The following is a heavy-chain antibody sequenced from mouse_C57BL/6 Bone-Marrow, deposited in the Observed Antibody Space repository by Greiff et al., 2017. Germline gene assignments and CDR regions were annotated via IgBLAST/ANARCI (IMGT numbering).Heavy chain of an antibody. D-gene: IGHD2-5*01. J-gene: IGHJ2*01. CDR2: INPNNGGT. CDR1: GYTFTDYN. Sequence: VQLQQSGPELVKPGASVKIPCKASGYTFTDYNMDWVKQSHGKSLEWIGDINPNNGGTIYNQKFKGKATLTVDKSSSTAYMELRSLTSEDTAVYYCARRGGSYYSNLYYFDYWGQGTTLTVSS. V-gene: IGHV1-18*01. CDR3: ARRGGSYYSNLYYFDY.